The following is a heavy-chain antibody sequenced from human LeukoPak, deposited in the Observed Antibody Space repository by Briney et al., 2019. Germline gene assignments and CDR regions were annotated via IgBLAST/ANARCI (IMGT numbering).Heavy chain of an antibody. CDR2: INAGNGNT. CDR1: GYTFTSYA. V-gene: IGHV1-3*01. J-gene: IGHJ4*02. CDR3: ARVSSVNYYGSGSYYTFDY. Sequence: RASVKVSCKASGYTFTSYAMHWVRQAPGQRLEWMGWINAGNGNTKYSQKFQDRVTITRDTSASTAYMELSSLRSEDTAVYYCARVSSVNYYGSGSYYTFDYWGQGTLVTVSS. D-gene: IGHD3-10*01.